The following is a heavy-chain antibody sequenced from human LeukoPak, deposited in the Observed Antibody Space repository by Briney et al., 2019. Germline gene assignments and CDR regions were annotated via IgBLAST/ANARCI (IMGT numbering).Heavy chain of an antibody. CDR2: IIGSGGNT. CDR3: AKDEWFSSISCFDY. Sequence: GGSLRLSCAASGFTFSSYGMSWVRQAPGKGLEWVSAIIGSGGNTHYADSVKGRFTISRDISKNTLHLQMNSLRAEDTAVYYCAKDEWFSSISCFDYWGQGTLVTVSS. D-gene: IGHD2-2*01. CDR1: GFTFSSYG. J-gene: IGHJ4*02. V-gene: IGHV3-23*01.